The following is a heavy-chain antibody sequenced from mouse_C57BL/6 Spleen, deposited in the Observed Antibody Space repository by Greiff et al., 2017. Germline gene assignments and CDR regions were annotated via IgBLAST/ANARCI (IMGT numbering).Heavy chain of an antibody. V-gene: IGHV1-54*01. D-gene: IGHD2-14*01. CDR3: AKGGTEAYVDD. CDR2: INPGSGGT. Sequence: QVQLQQSGAELVRPGTSVKVSCKASGYAFTNYLIEWVKQRPGQSLEWIGVINPGSGGTNYNEKFKCKATLTADKSSSTAYMQLSSLTSEDSAVDFCAKGGTEAYVDDWGQGTTRTVSS. J-gene: IGHJ2*01. CDR1: GYAFTNYL.